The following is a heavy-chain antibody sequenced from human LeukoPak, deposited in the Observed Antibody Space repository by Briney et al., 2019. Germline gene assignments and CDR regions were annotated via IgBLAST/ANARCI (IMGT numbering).Heavy chain of an antibody. J-gene: IGHJ3*02. CDR2: INHSGST. V-gene: IGHV4-34*01. CDR3: ARGPYSYDSSGAFDI. Sequence: SETLSLTCAVYGGSYSGYYWSWIRQPPGKGLEWIGEINHSGSTNYNPSLKSRVTISVDTSKNQFSLKLSSVTAADTAVYFCARGPYSYDSSGAFDIWGQGTMVTVSS. CDR1: GGSYSGYY. D-gene: IGHD3-22*01.